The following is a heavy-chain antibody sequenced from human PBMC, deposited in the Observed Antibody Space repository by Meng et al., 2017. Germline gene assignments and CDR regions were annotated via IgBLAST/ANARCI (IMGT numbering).Heavy chain of an antibody. CDR3: ARGRVVNWFDP. CDR1: GGSISSSSYY. Sequence: QLQVQESGPGLVTASETLSLPGAVSGGSISSSSYYWGWIRQPPGKGLEWIGSIYYSGSTYYNPSLKSRVTISVDTSKNQFSLKLSSVTAADTAVYYCARGRVVNWFDPWGQGTLVTVSS. J-gene: IGHJ5*02. V-gene: IGHV4-39*07. D-gene: IGHD2-15*01. CDR2: IYYSGST.